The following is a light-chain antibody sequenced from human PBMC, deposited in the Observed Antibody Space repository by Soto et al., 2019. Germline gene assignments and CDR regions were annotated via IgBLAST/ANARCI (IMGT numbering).Light chain of an antibody. CDR3: QSYDSRLNGWV. CDR1: SSNIGSHS. V-gene: IGLV1-44*01. Sequence: QSVLTQPPSASGTPGQRITISCSGSSSNIGSHSVNWYQQLPGTAPKLLIYRSSQRPSGVPDRFSGSKSGTSASLAISGLQSGDEADYYCQSYDSRLNGWVFGGGTKVTVL. CDR2: RSS. J-gene: IGLJ3*02.